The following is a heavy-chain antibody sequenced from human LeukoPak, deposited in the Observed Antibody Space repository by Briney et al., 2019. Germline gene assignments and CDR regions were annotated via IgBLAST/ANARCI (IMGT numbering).Heavy chain of an antibody. D-gene: IGHD6-6*01. CDR3: ARSSYSSSSSV. V-gene: IGHV3-48*01. J-gene: IGHJ3*01. CDR1: GFTFSSYW. Sequence: GGSLRLSCAASGFTFSSYWMSWVRQAPGKGLEWVSYISSSSSIIYYADSVKGRFTISRDNAKNSLYLQINSLRAEDTAVYYCARSSYSSSSSVWGQGTMVTVSS. CDR2: ISSSSSII.